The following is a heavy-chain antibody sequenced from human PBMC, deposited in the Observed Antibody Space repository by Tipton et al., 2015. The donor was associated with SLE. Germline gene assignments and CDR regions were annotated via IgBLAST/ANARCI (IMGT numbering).Heavy chain of an antibody. Sequence: TLSLTCTVSGGSIRSSSYYWAWIRQPPGKGLEWVGSIYYSGSTYYNPSLKSRVTISVDTPKNQSSLKLSSVTAADTAVYYCAVTVADLYYFDYWGQGTLVTVSS. CDR2: IYYSGST. V-gene: IGHV4-39*01. CDR3: AVTVADLYYFDY. CDR1: GGSIRSSSYY. D-gene: IGHD6-19*01. J-gene: IGHJ4*02.